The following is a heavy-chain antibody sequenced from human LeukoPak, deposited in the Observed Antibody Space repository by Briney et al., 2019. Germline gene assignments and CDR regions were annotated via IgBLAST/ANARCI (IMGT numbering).Heavy chain of an antibody. CDR2: ISSSGSTI. Sequence: SGGSLRLSCAASGFTFSSYEMNWVRQAPGKGLEWVSYISSSGSTIHYADSVKGRFTIPRDNAKNSLYLQMNSLRAEDTAVYYCARDRDFIFDYWGQGTLVTVSS. D-gene: IGHD3/OR15-3a*01. CDR1: GFTFSSYE. J-gene: IGHJ4*02. V-gene: IGHV3-48*03. CDR3: ARDRDFIFDY.